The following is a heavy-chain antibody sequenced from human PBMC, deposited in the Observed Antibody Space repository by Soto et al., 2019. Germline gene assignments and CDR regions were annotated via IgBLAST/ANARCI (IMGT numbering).Heavy chain of an antibody. CDR3: ARGSWDDVSGHYYMDV. Sequence: QVPLQQSGPGLVKPSQTLSLTCDISGDSVSSNSAAWNWIRQTPSRGLEWMGRTSYRSKWYSNYAISVKSRVTVNPDTFKNPFSLQLNSVTPEDTAVYYCARGSWDDVSGHYYMDVWGKGTTVTVSS. V-gene: IGHV6-1*01. CDR2: TSYRSKWYS. CDR1: GDSVSSNSAA. D-gene: IGHD1-1*01. J-gene: IGHJ6*03.